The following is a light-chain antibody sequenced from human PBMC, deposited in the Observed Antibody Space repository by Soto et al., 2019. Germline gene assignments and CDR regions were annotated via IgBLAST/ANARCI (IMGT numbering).Light chain of an antibody. CDR3: AAWDGSLNGRV. Sequence: QSVLTQPPSASGTPGQRVTISCSGSSSHIGSNTMNWYQQLPGTAPKLLIYSNDQRPSGVPDRFSGSKSGTSASLAISGLQYEDDADYYCAAWDGSLNGRVFGTGTKVTVL. CDR1: SSHIGSNT. J-gene: IGLJ1*01. CDR2: SND. V-gene: IGLV1-44*01.